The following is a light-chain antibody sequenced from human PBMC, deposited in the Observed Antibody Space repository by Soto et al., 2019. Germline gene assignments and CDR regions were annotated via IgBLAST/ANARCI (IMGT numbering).Light chain of an antibody. CDR2: AAS. Sequence: AIRMTQSPSSFSASTGDRVTITCRASQGISSYLAWYQQKPGKAPKLLIYAASTLQSGVPSRFSGSRSGTDFTLTSRRLQSEDFATYYCQQYYSYPPAFGPGTKVDI. J-gene: IGKJ3*01. V-gene: IGKV1-8*01. CDR3: QQYYSYPPA. CDR1: QGISSY.